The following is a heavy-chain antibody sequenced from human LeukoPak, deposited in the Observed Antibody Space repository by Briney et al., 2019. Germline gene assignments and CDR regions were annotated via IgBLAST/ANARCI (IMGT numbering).Heavy chain of an antibody. CDR1: GFTFSSYW. CDR3: ARGYSSYGWFYFDY. CDR2: INRDGSST. J-gene: IGHJ4*02. Sequence: GGSLRLSCAASGFTFSSYWMHWVRQAPGKGLVWVSRINRDGSSTSYADSVKGRFTISRDNAKNTPYLQMNRLRAEDTAVYYCARGYSSYGWFYFDYWGQGTLVTVSS. D-gene: IGHD5-18*01. V-gene: IGHV3-74*01.